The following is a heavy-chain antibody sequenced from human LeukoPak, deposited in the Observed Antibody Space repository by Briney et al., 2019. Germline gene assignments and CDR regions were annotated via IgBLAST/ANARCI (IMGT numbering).Heavy chain of an antibody. CDR2: INQDGSGK. CDR3: ARVGGRITMVRGVIMGFDY. D-gene: IGHD3-10*01. CDR1: GFTFSSYA. V-gene: IGHV3-7*01. J-gene: IGHJ4*02. Sequence: PGGSLRLSCAASGFTFSSYAMHWVRQAPGKGLEWVANINQDGSGKYYVDSVKGRFTISRDNAKNSLYLQMNSLRAEDTAVYYCARVGGRITMVRGVIMGFDYWGQGTLVTVSS.